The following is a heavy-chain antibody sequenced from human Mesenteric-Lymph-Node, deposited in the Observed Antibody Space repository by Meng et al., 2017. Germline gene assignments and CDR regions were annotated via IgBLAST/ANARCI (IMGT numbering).Heavy chain of an antibody. D-gene: IGHD5-18*01. J-gene: IGHJ4*02. CDR3: AREPYVDTAMVYYFDY. CDR1: GFTLDDYA. V-gene: IGHV3-9*01. CDR2: ISWNSGSI. Sequence: SLKISCAASGFTLDDYAMHWVRQAPGKGLEWVSGISWNSGSIGYADSVKGRFTISRDNAKNTLYLQMNSLRAEDTAVYYCAREPYVDTAMVYYFDYWGQGTLVTVSS.